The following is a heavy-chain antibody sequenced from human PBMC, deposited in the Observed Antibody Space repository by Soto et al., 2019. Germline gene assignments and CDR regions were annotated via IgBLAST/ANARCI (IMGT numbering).Heavy chain of an antibody. J-gene: IGHJ5*02. CDR3: AREKGYCSGGSCYQSWFDP. Sequence: QVQLVQSGAEVKKPGASVKVSCKASGYTFTSYGISWVRQAPGQGLEWMGWISAYNGNTNYAQKLQGRVTMTTDTSTSTAYRERRSLRSDDTAVYYCAREKGYCSGGSCYQSWFDPWGQGTLVTVSS. CDR2: ISAYNGNT. D-gene: IGHD2-15*01. V-gene: IGHV1-18*01. CDR1: GYTFTSYG.